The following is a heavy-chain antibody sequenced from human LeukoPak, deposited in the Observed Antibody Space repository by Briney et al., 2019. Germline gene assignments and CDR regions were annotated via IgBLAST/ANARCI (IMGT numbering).Heavy chain of an antibody. V-gene: IGHV3-11*01. D-gene: IGHD2-15*01. CDR2: ISSSGSTI. J-gene: IGHJ5*02. Sequence: LSLTCIVSGDSISSYCWSWIRQAPGKGLGWVSYISSSGSTIYYADSVKGRFTISRDNAKNSLYLQMNSLRAEDTAVYYCARIFTADCSGGSCYSGWFDPWGQGTLVTVSS. CDR1: GDSISSYC. CDR3: ARIFTADCSGGSCYSGWFDP.